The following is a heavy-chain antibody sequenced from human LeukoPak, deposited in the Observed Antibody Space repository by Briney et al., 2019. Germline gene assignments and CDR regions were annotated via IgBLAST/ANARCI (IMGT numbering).Heavy chain of an antibody. CDR1: GGTFSSYA. V-gene: IGHV1-69*05. J-gene: IGHJ4*02. CDR2: LIPIFGTA. D-gene: IGHD2-21*01. CDR3: ARDYRGDSCGGDCFAY. Sequence: SVKVSCKASGGTFSSYAISWVRQAPGQGLEWMGRLIPIFGTANYAQKFQGRVSITTDESTSTAYMELSSLRSEDTALYYCARDYRGDSCGGDCFAYWGQGTLVTVSS.